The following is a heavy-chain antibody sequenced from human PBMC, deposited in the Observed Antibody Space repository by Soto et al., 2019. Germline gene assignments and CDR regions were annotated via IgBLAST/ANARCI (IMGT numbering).Heavy chain of an antibody. CDR3: ARGNTVTKDYYYYYMDV. V-gene: IGHV1-8*01. CDR2: MNPNSGNT. Sequence: ASVKVSCTASGYTLTIYDINWVRQATGQGLEWMGWMNPNSGNTGYAQKFQGRVTMTRNTSISTAYMELSSLRSEDTAVYYCARGNTVTKDYYYYYMDVWGKGTTVTVSS. CDR1: GYTLTIYD. D-gene: IGHD4-17*01. J-gene: IGHJ6*03.